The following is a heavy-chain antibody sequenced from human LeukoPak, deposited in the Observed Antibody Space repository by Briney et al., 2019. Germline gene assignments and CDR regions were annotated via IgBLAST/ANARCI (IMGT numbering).Heavy chain of an antibody. J-gene: IGHJ4*02. V-gene: IGHV3-23*01. CDR2: IGGSGYST. CDR1: GFTFSTYA. Sequence: GGSLRLSCAASGFTFSTYAMSWVRQAPGKGLEWVSTIGGSGYSTYYADSVKGRFTISRDNSKNMVYLQMNSLRADDTAVYYCAKSVVVITFRFDDWGQGALVTVSS. D-gene: IGHD2-15*01. CDR3: AKSVVVITFRFDD.